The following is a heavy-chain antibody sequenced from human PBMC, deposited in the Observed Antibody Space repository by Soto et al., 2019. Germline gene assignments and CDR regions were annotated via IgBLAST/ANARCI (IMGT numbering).Heavy chain of an antibody. D-gene: IGHD3-3*01. CDR3: ASLSDEVWSGYSHDGMDE. Sequence: GGSLRLSCAASGFNFLSYVMSWVRQAPGKGLEWVSAITNAGDTYNADSVKGRFAISRDNFKNTLYLQMNSLRAEDTAIYYCASLSDEVWSGYSHDGMDEWGQGSTVTV. CDR2: ITNAGDT. V-gene: IGHV3-23*01. J-gene: IGHJ6*02. CDR1: GFNFLSYV.